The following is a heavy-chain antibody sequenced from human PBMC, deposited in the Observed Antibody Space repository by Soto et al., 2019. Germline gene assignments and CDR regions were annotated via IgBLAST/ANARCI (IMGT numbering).Heavy chain of an antibody. J-gene: IGHJ4*02. Sequence: QVQLVESGGGVVQPGRSLRLSCAASGFTFSSYAMHWVRQAPGKGLEWVAVISYDGSNKYYADSVKGRFTISRVNSKNTLYLQMNSLRAEDTAVYYCARDPLQSIAARPLYYFDYWGQGTLVTVSS. CDR2: ISYDGSNK. V-gene: IGHV3-30-3*01. CDR1: GFTFSSYA. CDR3: ARDPLQSIAARPLYYFDY. D-gene: IGHD6-6*01.